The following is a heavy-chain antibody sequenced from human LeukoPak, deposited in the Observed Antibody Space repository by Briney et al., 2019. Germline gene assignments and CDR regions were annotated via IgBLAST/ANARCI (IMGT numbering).Heavy chain of an antibody. Sequence: ASVKVSCKASGYTFTSYAMHWVRQAPGQRLEWMGWINAGNGNTKYSQEFQGRVTITRDTSASTAYMELSSLRSEDMAVYYCARAPGLAFGDLPFDYWGQGTLVTVSS. CDR3: ARAPGLAFGDLPFDY. V-gene: IGHV1-3*03. CDR1: GYTFTSYA. D-gene: IGHD3-10*01. J-gene: IGHJ4*02. CDR2: INAGNGNT.